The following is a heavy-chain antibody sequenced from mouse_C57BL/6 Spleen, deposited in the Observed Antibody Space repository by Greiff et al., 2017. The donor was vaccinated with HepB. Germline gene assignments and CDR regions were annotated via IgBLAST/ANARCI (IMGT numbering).Heavy chain of an antibody. CDR2: INPNNGGT. Sequence: VQLKESGPELVKPGASVKIPCKASGYTFTDYNMDWVKQSHGKSLEWIGDINPNNGGTIYNQKFKGKATLTVDKSSSTAYMELRSLTSEDTAVYYCARGRDYYGSSQYAMDYWGQGTSVTVSS. CDR3: ARGRDYYGSSQYAMDY. V-gene: IGHV1-18*01. CDR1: GYTFTDYN. D-gene: IGHD1-1*01. J-gene: IGHJ4*01.